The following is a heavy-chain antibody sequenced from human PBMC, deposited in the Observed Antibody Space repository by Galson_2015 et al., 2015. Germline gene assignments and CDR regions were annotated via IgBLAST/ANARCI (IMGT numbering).Heavy chain of an antibody. V-gene: IGHV3-23*01. CDR3: ARGPHRDYVWGTYPVGFDY. Sequence: SLRLSCAASGFTFSSYAMSWVRQAPGKGLEWVSAISGSGGSTYYADSVKGRFTISRDNSKNTLYLQMNSLRAEDTAVYYCARGPHRDYVWGTYPVGFDYWGQGTLVTVSS. CDR1: GFTFSSYA. J-gene: IGHJ4*02. D-gene: IGHD3-16*02. CDR2: ISGSGGST.